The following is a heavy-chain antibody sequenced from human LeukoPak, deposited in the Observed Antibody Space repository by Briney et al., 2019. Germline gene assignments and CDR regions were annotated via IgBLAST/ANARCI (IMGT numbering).Heavy chain of an antibody. CDR3: AKSGGNSSSPGY. CDR1: GFTFSDYY. V-gene: IGHV3-23*01. D-gene: IGHD6-13*01. J-gene: IGHJ4*02. Sequence: GGSLRLSCAASGFTFSDYYMSWIRQAPGKGLEWVSAISGSGGSTYYADSVKGRFTISRDNSKNTLYLQMNSLRAEDTAVYYCAKSGGNSSSPGYWGQGTLVTVSS. CDR2: ISGSGGST.